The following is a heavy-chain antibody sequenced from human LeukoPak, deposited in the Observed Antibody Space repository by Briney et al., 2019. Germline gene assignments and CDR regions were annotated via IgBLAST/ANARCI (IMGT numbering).Heavy chain of an antibody. V-gene: IGHV1-8*01. J-gene: IGHJ6*03. CDR3: ARGCSSTSCYRGLGEYYYYYYMDV. Sequence: GASVKVSCKASGYTFTSYDINWVRQATGQGLEWMGWMNPNSGNTGYAQKLQGRDTMTTNPSMSTPYMELSSLRSVDTAVYYCARGCSSTSCYRGLGEYYYYYYMDVWGKGTTLTVSS. CDR2: MNPNSGNT. CDR1: GYTFTSYD. D-gene: IGHD2-2*01.